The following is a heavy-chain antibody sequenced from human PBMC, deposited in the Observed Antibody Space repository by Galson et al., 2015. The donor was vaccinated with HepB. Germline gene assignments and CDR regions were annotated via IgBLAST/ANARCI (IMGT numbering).Heavy chain of an antibody. Sequence: SLRLSCAASGFTFSSYGMHWVRQAPGKGLEWVAVIWYDGSNKYYADSVKGRFTISRDNSKNTLYLQMNSLRAEDTAVYYCTTDFKLPYRYWGQGTLVTVSS. CDR1: GFTFSSYG. CDR3: TTDFKLPYRY. J-gene: IGHJ4*02. CDR2: IWYDGSNK. V-gene: IGHV3-33*01. D-gene: IGHD3-16*01.